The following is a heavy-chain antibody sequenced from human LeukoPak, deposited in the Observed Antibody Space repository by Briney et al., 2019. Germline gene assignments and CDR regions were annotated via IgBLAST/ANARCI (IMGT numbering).Heavy chain of an antibody. V-gene: IGHV1-69*01. D-gene: IGHD6-19*01. CDR2: IIPIFGTA. J-gene: IGHJ4*02. CDR3: ARVRQQWHHPIDY. CDR1: GGTFSSYA. Sequence: SVKVSCKASGGTFSSYAISWVRQAPGQGLEWMGGIIPIFGTANYAQKFQGRVTITADESTSTAYMELSSLRSEDTAVYYCARVRQQWHHPIDYWGQGTLVTVSS.